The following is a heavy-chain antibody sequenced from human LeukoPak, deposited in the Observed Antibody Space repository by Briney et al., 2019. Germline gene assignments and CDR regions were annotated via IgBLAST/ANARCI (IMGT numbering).Heavy chain of an antibody. J-gene: IGHJ4*02. D-gene: IGHD2-15*01. V-gene: IGHV4-31*02. CDR2: ISYRGST. CDR3: ARISQSSGGFYY. CDR1: GGSISNSGGFY. Sequence: SQTLSLTCTVSGGSISNSGGFYWSWIRQHPGNGLEWIGFISYRGSTYYNPSLKSRVSMLVDTSRSQFSLRLTSVTDEDTAVYYCARISQSSGGFYYWGQGSLVTVSS.